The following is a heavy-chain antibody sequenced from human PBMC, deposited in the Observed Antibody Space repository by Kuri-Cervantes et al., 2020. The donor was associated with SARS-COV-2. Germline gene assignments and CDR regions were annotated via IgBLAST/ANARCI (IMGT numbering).Heavy chain of an antibody. CDR3: ARSTPFRRLVVISQGGAFDI. CDR1: GFTFSSYG. V-gene: IGHV3-33*08. D-gene: IGHD3-22*01. J-gene: IGHJ3*02. CDR2: IWFDGSHK. Sequence: GGSLRLSCAVSGFTFSSYGMHWVRQAPGKGLEWVAVIWFDGSHKYYADSVKGRFSISRDNSKNMLYLQMNSLRVEDTAVYYCARSTPFRRLVVISQGGAFDIWGQGTMVTVSS.